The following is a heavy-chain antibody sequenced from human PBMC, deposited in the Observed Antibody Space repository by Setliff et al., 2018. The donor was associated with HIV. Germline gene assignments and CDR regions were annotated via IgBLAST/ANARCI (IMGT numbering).Heavy chain of an antibody. CDR1: GFTLSAHY. J-gene: IGHJ6*03. V-gene: IGHV3-72*01. Sequence: GGSLRLSCVVSGFTLSAHYMDWVRQAPGKGLEWVARSRNEANGYTTDYAASVRGRFRISRDESENSLFLEMHSLKIEDTAVYYCARSGGWWGYSNSNPFYYHMDVWGQGTTVTVSS. CDR3: ARSGGWWGYSNSNPFYYHMDV. CDR2: SRNEANGYTT. D-gene: IGHD4-4*01.